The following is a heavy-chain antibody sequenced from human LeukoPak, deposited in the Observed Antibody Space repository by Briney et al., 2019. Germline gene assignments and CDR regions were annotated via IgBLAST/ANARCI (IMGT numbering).Heavy chain of an antibody. CDR1: GLTVTNNY. D-gene: IGHD4-17*01. CDR2: LYSDGDT. CDR3: TYGDYPLTY. V-gene: IGHV3-66*01. Sequence: HPGGSLRLSCAASGLTVTNNYWHWVRQPPGKGPEWISILYSDGDTKYADSVKGRFTFSRDSSRSTLYLQMSGLRAEDTAVYYCTYGDYPLTYWGQGTLVSVSS. J-gene: IGHJ4*02.